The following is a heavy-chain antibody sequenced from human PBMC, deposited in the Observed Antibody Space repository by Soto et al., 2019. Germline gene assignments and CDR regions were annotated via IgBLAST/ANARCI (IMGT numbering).Heavy chain of an antibody. CDR1: GGSISSGDYS. V-gene: IGHV4-30-4*01. CDR3: ARGVAVFGLVSRFWFDP. Sequence: SETLSLTCTVSGGSISSGDYSWSWVRQSPGKGLEWIGHIYNSGITYYNPSLKSRVVISIDTSRNQSSLRLNSLTAADRAVYFCARGVAVFGLVSRFWFDPWGQGTVVTVSS. J-gene: IGHJ5*02. D-gene: IGHD3-3*01. CDR2: IYNSGIT.